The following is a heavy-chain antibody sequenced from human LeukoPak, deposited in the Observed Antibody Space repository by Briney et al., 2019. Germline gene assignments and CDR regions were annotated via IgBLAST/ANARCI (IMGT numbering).Heavy chain of an antibody. CDR1: GGSISSYY. J-gene: IGHJ5*02. D-gene: IGHD5-18*01. Sequence: SETLSLTCTASGGSISSYYWSWVRQPPRKGLEWVGYIYYSGSTNYNPSLKRRGTISVDTSKNQFSLKRSSVTAADTAVYYCARAYSYGPPNWFDPWGQGTLVTVSS. V-gene: IGHV4-59*01. CDR2: IYYSGST. CDR3: ARAYSYGPPNWFDP.